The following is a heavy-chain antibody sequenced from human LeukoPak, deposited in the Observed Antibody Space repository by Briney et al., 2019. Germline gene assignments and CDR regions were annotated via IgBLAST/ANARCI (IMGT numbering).Heavy chain of an antibody. Sequence: GGSLRLSCAAPGFTFSSYEMNWVRQAPGKGLEWVSYISSSGSTIYYADPVKGRFTISRDNAKNSLYLQMNSLRAEDTAVYYCARVGWGLFDYWGQGTLVTVSS. V-gene: IGHV3-48*03. CDR1: GFTFSSYE. D-gene: IGHD7-27*01. CDR3: ARVGWGLFDY. J-gene: IGHJ4*02. CDR2: ISSSGSTI.